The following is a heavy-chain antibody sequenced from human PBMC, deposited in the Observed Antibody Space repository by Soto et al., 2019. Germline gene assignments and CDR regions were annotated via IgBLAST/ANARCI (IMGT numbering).Heavy chain of an antibody. J-gene: IGHJ4*02. CDR2: TYYRSKWYS. Sequence: QTLSLTCSISGDIVSSNSAAWNWIRQSPSRGLEWLGRTYYRSKWYSEYAISVKSRITINPDTSKNQFSLQLSSVTPEDTAVYYCARTQSVFDLWGQGTLVTVSS. CDR1: GDIVSSNSAA. V-gene: IGHV6-1*01. CDR3: ARTQSVFDL.